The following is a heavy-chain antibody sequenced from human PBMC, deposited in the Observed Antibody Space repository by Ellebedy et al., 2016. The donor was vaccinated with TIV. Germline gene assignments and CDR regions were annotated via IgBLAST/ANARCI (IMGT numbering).Heavy chain of an antibody. CDR3: ATPSAGGFLVSFDF. J-gene: IGHJ4*02. Sequence: ASVKVSCKVSGYTLTDLSMHWVRQAPGKGLEWIGGLDPQYGKTVYAQNFQGRVTMTEDTSTDTAHMELSSLTSEDTAVYYCATPSAGGFLVSFDFWGQGTLVTVSS. CDR2: LDPQYGKT. CDR1: GYTLTDLS. D-gene: IGHD6-6*01. V-gene: IGHV1-24*01.